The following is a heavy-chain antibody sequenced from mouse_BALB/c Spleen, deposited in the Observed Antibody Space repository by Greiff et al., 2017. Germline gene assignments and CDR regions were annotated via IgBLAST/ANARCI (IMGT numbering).Heavy chain of an antibody. V-gene: IGHV14-4*02. D-gene: IGHD1-1*01. CDR2: IDPENGDT. CDR1: GFNIKDYY. Sequence: EVKLVESGAELVRSGASVKLSCTASGFNIKDYYMHWVKQRPEQGLEWIGWIDPENGDTEYAPKFQGKATMTADTSSNTAYLQLSSLTSEDTAVYYWNPLYGSSPYYFDYWGQGTTLTVSS. CDR3: NPLYGSSPYYFDY. J-gene: IGHJ2*01.